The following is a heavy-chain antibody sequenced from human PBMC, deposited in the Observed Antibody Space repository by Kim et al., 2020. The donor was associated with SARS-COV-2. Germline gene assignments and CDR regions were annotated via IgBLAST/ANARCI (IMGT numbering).Heavy chain of an antibody. CDR3: ARGRYSYSSGMDV. J-gene: IGHJ6*02. Sequence: TPSLKSRVTISVNTSKNQFSLKRSSVTAADTAVYYCARGRYSYSSGMDVWGQGTTVTVSS. D-gene: IGHD5-18*01. V-gene: IGHV4-34*01.